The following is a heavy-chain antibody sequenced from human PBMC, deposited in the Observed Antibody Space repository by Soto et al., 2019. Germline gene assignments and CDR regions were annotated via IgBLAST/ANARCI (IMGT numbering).Heavy chain of an antibody. CDR2: INSDGSST. V-gene: IGHV3-74*01. CDR3: ARDMPIGGYDYGDFYYYGMDV. D-gene: IGHD4-17*01. J-gene: IGHJ6*02. Sequence: HGGYLGLCCAASGVTFCSYWMHWVRQAPGKGLVWVSRINSDGSSTSYADSVKGRFTISRDNAKNTLYLQMNSLRAEDTAVYYCARDMPIGGYDYGDFYYYGMDVWGQGTTVTVSS. CDR1: GVTFCSYW.